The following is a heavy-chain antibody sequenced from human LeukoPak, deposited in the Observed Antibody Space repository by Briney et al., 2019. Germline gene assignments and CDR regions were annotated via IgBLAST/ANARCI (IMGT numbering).Heavy chain of an antibody. Sequence: GGSLRLSCAASGFTFSDYYMSWIRQAPGKGLEWVSYISSSGSTIYYADSVKGRFTISRDNSKNTLYLQMNSLRAEDTAVYYCASLGCCSGGSCGDGAFDIWGQGTMVTVSS. CDR3: ASLGCCSGGSCGDGAFDI. CDR1: GFTFSDYY. J-gene: IGHJ3*02. CDR2: ISSSGSTI. D-gene: IGHD2-15*01. V-gene: IGHV3-11*04.